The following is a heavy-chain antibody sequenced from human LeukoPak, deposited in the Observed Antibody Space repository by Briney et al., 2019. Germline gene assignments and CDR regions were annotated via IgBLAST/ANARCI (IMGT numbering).Heavy chain of an antibody. V-gene: IGHV3-33*06. J-gene: IGHJ5*02. CDR2: IWYDGSNK. D-gene: IGHD3-3*01. Sequence: TGRSLRLSCAASGFTFSSYGMHWVRQAPGKGLEWVAVIWYDGSNKYYADSVKGRFTISRDNSKNTLYLQMNSLRAEDTAVYYCAKDLGSYYDFWSGYSWREFDPWGQGTLVTVSS. CDR3: AKDLGSYYDFWSGYSWREFDP. CDR1: GFTFSSYG.